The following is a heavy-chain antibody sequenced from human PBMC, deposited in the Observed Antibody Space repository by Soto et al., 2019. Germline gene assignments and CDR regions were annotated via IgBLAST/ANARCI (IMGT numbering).Heavy chain of an antibody. Sequence: SETLSLTCTVSGGSISSGDYYWSWIRQPPGKGLEWIGYIYYSGSTYYNPSLKSRVTISVDTSKNQFSLKLSSVTAADTAVYYCARAEGYSNYVDYWGQGTLVTVSS. CDR2: IYYSGST. J-gene: IGHJ4*02. CDR3: ARAEGYSNYVDY. CDR1: GGSISSGDYY. V-gene: IGHV4-30-4*01. D-gene: IGHD4-4*01.